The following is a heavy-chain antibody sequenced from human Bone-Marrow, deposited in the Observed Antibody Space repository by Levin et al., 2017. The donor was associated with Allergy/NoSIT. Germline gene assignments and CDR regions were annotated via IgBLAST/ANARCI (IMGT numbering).Heavy chain of an antibody. CDR3: ARSASYIPEPDV. D-gene: IGHD1-14*01. V-gene: IGHV4-59*01. CDR1: GGSISSYY. Sequence: PGGSLRLSCTVSGGSISSYYWSWIRQSPGKGLEWIGYVYYNGNTNYFPYLRDRVTISVDTSKNQFSLKLTSVTAADTAVYYCARSASYIPEPDVWGKGTTVTVSS. CDR2: VYYNGNT. J-gene: IGHJ6*04.